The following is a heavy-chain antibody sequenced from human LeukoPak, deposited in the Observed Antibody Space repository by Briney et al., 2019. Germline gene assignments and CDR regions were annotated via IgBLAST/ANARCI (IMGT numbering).Heavy chain of an antibody. CDR2: ISYDGSNK. J-gene: IGHJ6*03. CDR3: ARDNIYYYDSSGTGYYYYYMDV. V-gene: IGHV3-30*04. CDR1: GFTFSGSA. Sequence: GGSLRLSCAASGFTFSGSAMHWVRQASGKGLEWVAVISYDGSNKYYADSVKGRFTISRDNSKNTLYLQMNSLRAEDTAVYYCARDNIYYYDSSGTGYYYYYMDVWGKGTTVTVSS. D-gene: IGHD3-22*01.